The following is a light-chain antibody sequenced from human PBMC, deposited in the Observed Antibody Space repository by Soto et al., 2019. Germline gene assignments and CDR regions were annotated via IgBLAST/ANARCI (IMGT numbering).Light chain of an antibody. CDR1: QSISNK. J-gene: IGKJ5*01. V-gene: IGKV3D-15*01. CDR2: DVS. Sequence: EVVMTQSPATLSVSPGESVTLSCRASQSISNKLAWYQQKSDQAPRFLIFDVSTRAAGIPARFSGSGSGTEFTLTISSLQSEDFAVYYCQQYYNWPPITFGQGTRLEIK. CDR3: QQYYNWPPIT.